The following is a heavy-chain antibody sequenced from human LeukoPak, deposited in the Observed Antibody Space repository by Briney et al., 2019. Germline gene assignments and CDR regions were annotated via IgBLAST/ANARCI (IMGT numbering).Heavy chain of an antibody. CDR3: ARGGYSSSWYFDL. Sequence: GGSLRLSCAASGFTFTDWWMTWVRHLPGKGLEWVANIKPDGSDKYYVDSVKGRFTISRDNAQNSLYLQMNSLRAEDTAVYYCARGGYSSSWYFDLWGRGTLVTVSS. V-gene: IGHV3-7*01. CDR1: GFTFTDWW. J-gene: IGHJ2*01. D-gene: IGHD6-13*01. CDR2: IKPDGSDK.